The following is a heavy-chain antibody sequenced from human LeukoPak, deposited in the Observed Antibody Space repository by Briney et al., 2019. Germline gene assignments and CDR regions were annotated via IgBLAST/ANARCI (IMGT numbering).Heavy chain of an antibody. CDR3: ARGQGMATISEFDY. J-gene: IGHJ4*02. Sequence: SVKVSCKASGGTFSSYTISWVRQAPGQGLEWMGRIIPILGIANYAQKFQGRVTVTADKPTSTAYMELSSLRSEDTAVYYCARGQGMATISEFDYWGQGTLVTVSS. D-gene: IGHD5-24*01. V-gene: IGHV1-69*02. CDR2: IIPILGIA. CDR1: GGTFSSYT.